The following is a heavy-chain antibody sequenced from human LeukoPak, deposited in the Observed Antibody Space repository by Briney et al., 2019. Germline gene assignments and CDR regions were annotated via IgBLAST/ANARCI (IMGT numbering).Heavy chain of an antibody. Sequence: GASGKVSCKASGGTFSTYTVSWVRQAPGQGLEWMGGIIPVFGTTHYAQRSQGRVTITADESASTVYLELSSLRSEDTAVYYCARPQSGVGPFAIWGQGTMVTVSS. CDR2: IIPVFGTT. V-gene: IGHV1-69*13. D-gene: IGHD2-15*01. J-gene: IGHJ3*02. CDR3: ARPQSGVGPFAI. CDR1: GGTFSTYT.